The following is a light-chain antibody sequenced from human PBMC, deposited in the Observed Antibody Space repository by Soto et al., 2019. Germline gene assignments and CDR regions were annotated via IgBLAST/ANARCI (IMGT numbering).Light chain of an antibody. CDR3: QQYGSSPPYT. CDR2: GAS. CDR1: QSVCSSY. Sequence: IVLTRSPGTLSLSPRERATLSCRARQSVCSSYLAWYQQKPGQAPRLLIYGASSRATGIPDRVSCSGSGTDFTLNIRRLEPEDLSVYYCQQYGSSPPYTCGQGTKLGI. V-gene: IGKV3-20*01. J-gene: IGKJ2*01.